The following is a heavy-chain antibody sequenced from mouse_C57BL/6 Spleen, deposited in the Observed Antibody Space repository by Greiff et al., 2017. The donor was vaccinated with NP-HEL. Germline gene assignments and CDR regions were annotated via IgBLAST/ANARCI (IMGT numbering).Heavy chain of an antibody. CDR3: TDYYGSSSEFAY. CDR2: IDPETGGT. Sequence: LQESGAELVRPGASVTLSCKASGYTFTDYEMHWVKQTPVHGLEWIGAIDPETGGTAYNQKFKGKAILTADKSSSTAYMELRSLTSEDSAVYYCTDYYGSSSEFAYWGQGTLVTVSA. D-gene: IGHD1-1*01. V-gene: IGHV1-15*01. J-gene: IGHJ3*01. CDR1: GYTFTDYE.